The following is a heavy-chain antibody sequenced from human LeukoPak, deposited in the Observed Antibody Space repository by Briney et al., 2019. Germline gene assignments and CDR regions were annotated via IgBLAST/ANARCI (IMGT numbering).Heavy chain of an antibody. J-gene: IGHJ4*02. CDR3: ARAPTFSITMIVVVITQFDY. CDR2: ISYDGSNK. V-gene: IGHV3-30-3*01. Sequence: GGSLRLSCAASGFTFSSYAMHWVRQAPGKGLEWVALISYDGSNKYYADSVKGRFSISRDNSRNTLYLQMNSLRAEDTAVYYCARAPTFSITMIVVVITQFDYWGQGTLVTVSS. D-gene: IGHD3-22*01. CDR1: GFTFSSYA.